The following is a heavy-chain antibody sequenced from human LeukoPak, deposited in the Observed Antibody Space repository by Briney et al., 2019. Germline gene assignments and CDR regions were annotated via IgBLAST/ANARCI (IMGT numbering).Heavy chain of an antibody. J-gene: IGHJ5*02. CDR2: IYYSGST. D-gene: IGHD3-22*01. CDR1: GGSISSYY. V-gene: IGHV4-59*01. CDR3: ARGPYYYDSSGYYWSDP. Sequence: PSETLSLTCTVSGGSISSYYWSWIRQPPGKGLEWIGYIYYSGSTNYNPSLKSRVTISVDTSKNQFSLKLSSVTAADTAVYYCARGPYYYDSSGYYWSDPWGQGTLVTVSS.